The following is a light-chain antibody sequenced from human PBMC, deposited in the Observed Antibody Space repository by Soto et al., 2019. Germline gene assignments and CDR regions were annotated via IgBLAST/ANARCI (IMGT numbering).Light chain of an antibody. CDR3: HQYGSSPRT. CDR1: QSVSSNF. V-gene: IGKV3-20*01. J-gene: IGKJ1*01. Sequence: EIVLTQSPGTLSLSPGDRATLSCRASQSVSSNFLAWYQQKPGRAPRLLIYGASIRATGIPDRFSGSGSETDFTLTIRRLEPEDFAMYFCHQYGSSPRTFGQGTKVEIK. CDR2: GAS.